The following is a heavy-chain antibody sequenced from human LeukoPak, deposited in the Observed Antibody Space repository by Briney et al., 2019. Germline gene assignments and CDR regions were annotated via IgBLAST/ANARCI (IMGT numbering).Heavy chain of an antibody. CDR1: GYSFTGYW. V-gene: IGHV5-51*01. Sequence: GESLKIPCKGSGYSFTGYWIGWVRQMPGKGLEWMGIIYPGDSDTRYSPSFQGQVTISADKSISTAYLQWSSLKASDTAMYYCATLGDYYDSSGYYYPGYFDYWGQGTLVTVSS. CDR3: ATLGDYYDSSGYYYPGYFDY. D-gene: IGHD3-22*01. CDR2: IYPGDSDT. J-gene: IGHJ4*02.